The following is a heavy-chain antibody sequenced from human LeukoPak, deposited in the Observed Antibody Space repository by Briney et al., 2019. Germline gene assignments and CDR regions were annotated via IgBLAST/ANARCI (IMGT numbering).Heavy chain of an antibody. D-gene: IGHD3-9*01. CDR2: FDPEDGET. J-gene: IGHJ4*02. CDR1: GYTLTELS. Sequence: ASVKVSCKVSGYTLTELSMHWVRQAPGKGLEWMGGFDPEDGETIYAQKFQGRVTMTEGTSTDTAYMELSSLRSEDTAVYYCATAGIDYDILTGYRFDYWGQGTLVTVSS. CDR3: ATAGIDYDILTGYRFDY. V-gene: IGHV1-24*01.